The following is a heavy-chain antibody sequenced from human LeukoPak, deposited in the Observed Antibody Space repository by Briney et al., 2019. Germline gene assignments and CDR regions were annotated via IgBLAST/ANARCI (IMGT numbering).Heavy chain of an antibody. Sequence: GGSLRLSCAASGFTFSGYAMTWVRQAPGKGLEGVATISGPGSTTYYADSVKGRFTISRDNSQNTLYLQMNSLRAEDTAIYYCAKGLLTKTHGISWDPFDFWGQGTLVSVSS. CDR1: GFTFSGYA. CDR2: ISGPGSTT. V-gene: IGHV3-23*01. D-gene: IGHD6-13*01. CDR3: AKGLLTKTHGISWDPFDF. J-gene: IGHJ4*02.